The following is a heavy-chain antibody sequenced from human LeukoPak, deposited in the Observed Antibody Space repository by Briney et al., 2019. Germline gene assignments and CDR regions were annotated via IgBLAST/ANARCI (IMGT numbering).Heavy chain of an antibody. CDR1: GFTFSSYA. J-gene: IGHJ4*02. CDR3: AKDSGSYPSENYFDY. CDR2: ISGSGGST. D-gene: IGHD1-26*01. V-gene: IGHV3-23*01. Sequence: GGSLRLSCAASGFTFSSYAMSWVRQAPGKGLEWVSAISGSGGSTYYADSVKGRFTISRDNSKNTLYLQMNSLRAEDTAVYYCAKDSGSYPSENYFDYWGQGSLVTVSS.